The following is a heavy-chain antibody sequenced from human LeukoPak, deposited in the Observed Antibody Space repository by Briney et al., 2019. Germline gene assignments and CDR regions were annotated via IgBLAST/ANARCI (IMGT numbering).Heavy chain of an antibody. V-gene: IGHV3-23*01. CDR2: ISGSGGST. J-gene: IGHJ6*02. CDR3: ASYGSSSWYYYGMDV. D-gene: IGHD6-13*01. Sequence: GGSLRLSCAASGFTFSSYAMSWVRQAPGKGLEWVSAISGSGGSTYYADSVKGRFTISRDNSKNTLYLQMNSLRAEDTAVYYCASYGSSSWYYYGMDVWGQGTTVTVSS. CDR1: GFTFSSYA.